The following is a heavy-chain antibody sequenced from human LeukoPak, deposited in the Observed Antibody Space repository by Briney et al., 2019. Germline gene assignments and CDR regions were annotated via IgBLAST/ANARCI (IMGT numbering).Heavy chain of an antibody. D-gene: IGHD5-18*01. CDR3: ARERGYTYGYIIDY. CDR2: ISFDGSNK. J-gene: IGHJ4*02. V-gene: IGHV3-30*03. CDR1: GLTFSSYG. Sequence: GGSLRFSCAASGLTFSSYGMHWVRQSPGKGLEWVAFISFDGSNKYYADSVKGRFTISRDNSKNTLFLQMNSLIPEDTSVYYCARERGYTYGYIIDYWGQGTLVTVSS.